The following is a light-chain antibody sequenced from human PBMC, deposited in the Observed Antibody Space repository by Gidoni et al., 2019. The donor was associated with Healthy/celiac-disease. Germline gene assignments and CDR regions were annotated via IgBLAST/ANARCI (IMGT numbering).Light chain of an antibody. CDR3: AAWDDSLNVV. CDR1: SSNIGSNY. V-gene: IGLV1-47*01. J-gene: IGLJ2*01. CDR2: RNN. Sequence: QSVLTQPPSASGTPGQRVTISCSGSSSNIGSNYVYWYHQLPGTAPKLLIYRNNQRPSGVPDRFSGSKSGTSASLAISGLRSEDEADYYCAAWDDSLNVVFGGGTKLTVL.